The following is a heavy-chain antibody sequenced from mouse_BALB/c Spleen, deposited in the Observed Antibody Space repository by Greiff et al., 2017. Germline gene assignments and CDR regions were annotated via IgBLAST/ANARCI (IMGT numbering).Heavy chain of an antibody. CDR1: GFNIIDTY. CDR3: ARIYGSRRRYFDV. CDR2: IDPANGNT. V-gene: IGHV14-3*02. Sequence: VQLQQSGAELVKPGASVKLSCTASGFNIIDTYMHWVKQRPEQGLEWIGRIDPANGNTKYDPKFQGKATITADTSSNTAYLQLSSLTSEDTAVYYCARIYGSRRRYFDVWGAGTTVTVSS. J-gene: IGHJ1*01. D-gene: IGHD1-1*01.